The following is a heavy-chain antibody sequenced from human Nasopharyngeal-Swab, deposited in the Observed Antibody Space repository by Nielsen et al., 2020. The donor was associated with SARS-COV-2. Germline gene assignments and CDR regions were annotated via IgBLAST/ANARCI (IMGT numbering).Heavy chain of an antibody. V-gene: IGHV4-34*01. D-gene: IGHD3-10*01. CDR2: ISHYGST. CDR3: ARVYGSGKGWYYFDY. Sequence: SETLSLTCAVYGGSISGYYWSWIRQPPGKGLEWIGGISHYGSTNYNPSLKSRVTISVDTSKNQFSLKLSSVTAADTAVYYCARVYGSGKGWYYFDYWGQGTLVTVSS. CDR1: GGSISGYY. J-gene: IGHJ4*02.